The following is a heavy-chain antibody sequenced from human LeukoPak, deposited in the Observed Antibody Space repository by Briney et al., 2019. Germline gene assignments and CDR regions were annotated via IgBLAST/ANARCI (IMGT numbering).Heavy chain of an antibody. CDR2: INPSGGST. Sequence: ASVKVSCKASGYTFTSYYMHWVRQAPGQGLEWMGIINPSGGSTSYAQKFQGRVTMTRDASTSTVYMELSSLRSEDTAVYYCARVGYSYGTFDYWGQGTLVTVSS. D-gene: IGHD5-18*01. CDR1: GYTFTSYY. V-gene: IGHV1-46*01. J-gene: IGHJ4*02. CDR3: ARVGYSYGTFDY.